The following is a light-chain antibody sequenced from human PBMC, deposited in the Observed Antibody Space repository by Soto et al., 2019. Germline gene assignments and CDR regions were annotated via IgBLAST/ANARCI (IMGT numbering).Light chain of an antibody. CDR1: HSVSND. CDR2: GAS. V-gene: IGKV3-15*01. Sequence: EIVLTQSPATLSVSPGERATLSCRASHSVSNDLASYQHKPPHAPRLLIYGASTRGTGIPAKFIGGGSGTDFILTTSRLEPEDFAVYYCHQYESSPRTFGQGTKVDIK. CDR3: HQYESSPRT. J-gene: IGKJ1*01.